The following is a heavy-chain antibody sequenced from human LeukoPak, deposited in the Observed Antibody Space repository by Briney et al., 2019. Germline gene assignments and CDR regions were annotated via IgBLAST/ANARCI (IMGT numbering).Heavy chain of an antibody. CDR2: ISAYNGNT. CDR1: GYTFTSYG. J-gene: IGHJ3*02. Sequence: ASVKVSCKASGYTFTSYGISWVRQAPGQGLEWMGWISAYNGNTNYAQKLQGRVTMTTDTSTSTAYMELSSLRSEDTAVYYCARSYYDFWSGYHDAFDIWGQGTMVTVSS. CDR3: ARSYYDFWSGYHDAFDI. D-gene: IGHD3-3*01. V-gene: IGHV1-18*01.